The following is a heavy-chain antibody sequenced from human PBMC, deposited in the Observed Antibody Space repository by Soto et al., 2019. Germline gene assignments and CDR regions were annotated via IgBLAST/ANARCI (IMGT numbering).Heavy chain of an antibody. D-gene: IGHD6-19*01. CDR3: ARRGSGLLGSFDY. V-gene: IGHV4-59*08. CDR2: IYYSGST. CDR1: GGSISSYY. J-gene: IGHJ4*02. Sequence: SETLSLTCTVSGGSISSYYWSWIRQPPGKGLEWIGYIYYSGSTNYNPSLKSRVTISVDTSKNQFSLKLSSVTAADTAVYYCARRGSGLLGSFDYWGQGTLVTVSS.